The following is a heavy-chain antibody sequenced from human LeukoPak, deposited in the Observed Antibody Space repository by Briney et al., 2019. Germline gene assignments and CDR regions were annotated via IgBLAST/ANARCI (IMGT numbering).Heavy chain of an antibody. CDR3: ARDRAAADLDY. V-gene: IGHV3-33*01. D-gene: IGHD6-13*01. CDR2: IWYDGSNK. Sequence: PGGPLRLSCAASGFTFSSYGMHWVRQAPGRGLEWVAVIWYDGSNKFYADSVKGRSTISRDNSKNTLYLQMNSLRAEDTAVYYCARDRAAADLDYWGQGTLVTVSS. J-gene: IGHJ4*02. CDR1: GFTFSSYG.